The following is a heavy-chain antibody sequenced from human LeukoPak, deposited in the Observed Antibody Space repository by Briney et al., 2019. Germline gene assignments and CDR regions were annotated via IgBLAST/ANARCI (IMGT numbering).Heavy chain of an antibody. D-gene: IGHD6-13*01. CDR3: ARHFWTAAATDY. J-gene: IGHJ4*02. V-gene: IGHV4-39*01. CDR2: IYYSGST. Sequence: SETLSLTCTVSGGSISSSSYYWGWIRQPPGKGLEWIGSIYYSGSTYYNPSLKSRVTISVDTSKNQFSLKLSSVPAADTAVYYCARHFWTAAATDYWGQGTLVTVSS. CDR1: GGSISSSSYY.